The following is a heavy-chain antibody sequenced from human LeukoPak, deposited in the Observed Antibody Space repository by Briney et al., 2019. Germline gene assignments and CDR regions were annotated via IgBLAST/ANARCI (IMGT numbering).Heavy chain of an antibody. CDR1: GFTVSSNY. J-gene: IGHJ4*02. CDR3: ARDKDDSSGYYFDY. Sequence: PGGSLRLSRAASGFTVSSNYMSWVRQAPGKGLEWVSVIYSGGSTYYADSVKGRFTISRDNSKNTLYLQMNSLRAEDTAVYYCARDKDDSSGYYFDYWGQGTLVTVSS. CDR2: IYSGGST. V-gene: IGHV3-53*01. D-gene: IGHD3-22*01.